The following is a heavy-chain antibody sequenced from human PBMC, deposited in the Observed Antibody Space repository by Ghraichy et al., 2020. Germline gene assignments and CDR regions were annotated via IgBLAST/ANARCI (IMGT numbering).Heavy chain of an antibody. D-gene: IGHD1-26*01. CDR1: GFTFSSYA. Sequence: LSLTCAASGFTFSSYAMSWVRQAPGKGLEWVSAISGSGGSTYYADSVKGRFTISRDNSKNTLYLQMNSLRAEDTAVYYCAKAGELRATGFDYWGQGTLVTVSS. CDR2: ISGSGGST. J-gene: IGHJ4*02. CDR3: AKAGELRATGFDY. V-gene: IGHV3-23*01.